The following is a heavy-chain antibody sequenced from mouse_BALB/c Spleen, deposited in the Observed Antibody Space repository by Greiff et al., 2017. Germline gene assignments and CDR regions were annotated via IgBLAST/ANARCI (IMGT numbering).Heavy chain of an antibody. CDR3: TRLEITTVVATSYWYFDV. CDR2: INPYNDGT. Sequence: VQLQQSGPELVKPGASVKMSCKASGYTFTSYVMHWVKQKPGQGLEWIGYINPYNDGTKYNEKFKGKATLTSDKSSRTDYMELSSLTSEDSAVYYCTRLEITTVVATSYWYFDVWGAGTTVTVSS. J-gene: IGHJ1*01. D-gene: IGHD1-1*01. CDR1: GYTFTSYV. V-gene: IGHV1-14*01.